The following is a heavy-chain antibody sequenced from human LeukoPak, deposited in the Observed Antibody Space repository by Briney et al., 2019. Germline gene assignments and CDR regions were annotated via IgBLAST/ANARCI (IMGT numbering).Heavy chain of an antibody. V-gene: IGHV1-69*05. Sequence: SVKVSCKASGGTFSSYAISWVRQAPGQGLEWMGGIIPIFGTANYAQKFQGRVTITTDESTSTAYMELSSLRSEDTAVYYCARDTLVPAAIEVVPYYYMDVWGKGTTVTVSS. CDR2: IIPIFGTA. CDR3: ARDTLVPAAIEVVPYYYMDV. J-gene: IGHJ6*03. D-gene: IGHD2-2*01. CDR1: GGTFSSYA.